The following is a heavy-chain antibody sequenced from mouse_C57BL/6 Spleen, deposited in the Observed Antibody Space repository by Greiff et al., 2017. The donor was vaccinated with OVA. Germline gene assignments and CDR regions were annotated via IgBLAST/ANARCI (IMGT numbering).Heavy chain of an antibody. Sequence: QVQLQQPGAELVMPGASVKLSCKASGYTFTSYWMHWVKQRPGQGLEWIGEIDPSDSYTNYNQKFKGKSTLTVDKSSSTAYMQLSSLTSEDSAVYYCARWFSHYFDYWGQGTTLTVSS. CDR2: IDPSDSYT. CDR1: GYTFTSYW. D-gene: IGHD2-2*01. J-gene: IGHJ2*01. V-gene: IGHV1-69*01. CDR3: ARWFSHYFDY.